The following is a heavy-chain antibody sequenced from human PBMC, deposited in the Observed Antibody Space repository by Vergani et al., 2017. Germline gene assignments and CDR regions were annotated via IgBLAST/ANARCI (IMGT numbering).Heavy chain of an antibody. CDR1: GYTFTSYG. CDR2: ISAYNGNT. J-gene: IGHJ5*02. D-gene: IGHD3-10*01. Sequence: QVQLVKSGAEVKKPGASVKVSCKASGYTFTSYGISWVRQAPGQGLEWMGWISAYNGNTNYAQKLQGRVTMTTDKSTSTAYMELRSLRSDDTAVYYCARWSLLLWFGELFPNWFDPWGQGTLVTVSS. V-gene: IGHV1-18*04. CDR3: ARWSLLLWFGELFPNWFDP.